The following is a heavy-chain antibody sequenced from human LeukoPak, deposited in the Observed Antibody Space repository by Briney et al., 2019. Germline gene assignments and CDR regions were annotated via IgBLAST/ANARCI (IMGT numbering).Heavy chain of an antibody. D-gene: IGHD1-7*01. CDR1: GYSISSGYY. V-gene: IGHV4-38-2*02. CDR3: ARDGGLQLPLGWFDP. CDR2: IYHSGST. J-gene: IGHJ5*02. Sequence: SETLSLTCTVSGYSISSGYYWGWIRQPPGKGLEWIGSIYHSGSTYYNPSLKSRVTISVDTSKNQFSLKLSSVTAADTAVYYCARDGGLQLPLGWFDPWGQGTLVIVSS.